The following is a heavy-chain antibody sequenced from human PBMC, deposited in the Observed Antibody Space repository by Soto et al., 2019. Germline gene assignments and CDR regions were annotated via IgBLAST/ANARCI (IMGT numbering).Heavy chain of an antibody. J-gene: IGHJ6*02. D-gene: IGHD3-3*01. CDR1: GFNFSSYG. Sequence: QVQLVESGGGVVQPGRSLRLSCAASGFNFSSYGMHWVRQAPGKGLEWVAVISYDGSNKYYADSVKGRFTISRDNSKNTLYLQMNSLRAEDTAVYYCAKAVWSGPMDVWGQGTTVTVSS. CDR3: AKAVWSGPMDV. CDR2: ISYDGSNK. V-gene: IGHV3-30*18.